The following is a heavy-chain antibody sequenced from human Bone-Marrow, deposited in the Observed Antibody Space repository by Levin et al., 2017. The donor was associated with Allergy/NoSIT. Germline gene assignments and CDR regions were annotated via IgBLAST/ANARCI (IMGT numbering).Heavy chain of an antibody. D-gene: IGHD6-19*01. Sequence: GESLKISCAASGFYFSDYYMNWVRQAPGKGLEWISHISSSGRTIDYADSVRGRFTISRDNAKNSLYLQINSLSAEDTATYFCARGEGLVIMDVWGQGTTVTVSS. CDR2: ISSSGRTI. CDR3: ARGEGLVIMDV. CDR1: GFYFSDYY. J-gene: IGHJ6*02. V-gene: IGHV3-11*01.